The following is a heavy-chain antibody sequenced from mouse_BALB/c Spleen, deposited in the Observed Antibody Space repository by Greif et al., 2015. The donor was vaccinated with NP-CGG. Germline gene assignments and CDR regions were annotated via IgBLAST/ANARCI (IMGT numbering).Heavy chain of an antibody. CDR2: INSNGGST. CDR1: GFTFSSYY. Sequence: EVKLVESGGGLVKLGGSLKLSCAASGFTFSSYYMSWVRQTPEKRLELVAAINSNGGSTYYPDTVKGRFTISRDNAKNTLCLQMSSVKSEATALYYCARGVLRGAMDYWGQGTSVTVSS. D-gene: IGHD2-12*01. CDR3: ARGVLRGAMDY. V-gene: IGHV5-6-2*01. J-gene: IGHJ4*01.